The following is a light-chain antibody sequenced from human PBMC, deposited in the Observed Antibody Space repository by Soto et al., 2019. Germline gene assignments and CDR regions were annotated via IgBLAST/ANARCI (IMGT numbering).Light chain of an antibody. J-gene: IGKJ4*01. CDR3: QQGHNAPRT. Sequence: DIQMTQSPSSLSASVGDRVTITCRASQSISSYLVWYQQKPGKAPQLLIYDASTLQSGVPSRFSGGGSGTEFTLTISSLQPDDFATYYCQQGHNAPRTFGGGTKVEIK. CDR2: DAS. V-gene: IGKV1-39*01. CDR1: QSISSY.